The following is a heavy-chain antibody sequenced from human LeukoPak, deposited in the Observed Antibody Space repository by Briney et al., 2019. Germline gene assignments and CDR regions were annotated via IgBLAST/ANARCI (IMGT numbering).Heavy chain of an antibody. D-gene: IGHD3-22*01. J-gene: IGHJ4*02. CDR2: INHSGST. Sequence: SETLSLTCAVYGGSFSGYYWSWIRQPPGKGLEWIGEINHSGSTNYNPSLKRRVTISVDTSKNQFSLKLSSVTAADTAVYYCARDGGYYNYFDYWGQGTLVTVSS. CDR3: ARDGGYYNYFDY. CDR1: GGSFSGYY. V-gene: IGHV4-34*01.